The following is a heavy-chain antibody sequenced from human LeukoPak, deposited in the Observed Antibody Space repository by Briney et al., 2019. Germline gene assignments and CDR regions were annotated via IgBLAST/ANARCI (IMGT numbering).Heavy chain of an antibody. D-gene: IGHD6-13*01. Sequence: SETLSLTCTVSGGSISGGGYYWTWIRQHPGKGLEWIGYIYHSGSTYSNAFLKSRVTISVDTSKSQFSLKLSSVTAADTAVYYCAREAGDSRSFDYWGQGTLVTVSS. J-gene: IGHJ4*02. CDR2: IYHSGST. CDR3: AREAGDSRSFDY. V-gene: IGHV4-31*03. CDR1: GGSISGGGYY.